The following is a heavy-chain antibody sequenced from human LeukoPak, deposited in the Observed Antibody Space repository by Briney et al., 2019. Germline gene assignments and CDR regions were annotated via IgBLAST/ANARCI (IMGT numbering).Heavy chain of an antibody. CDR3: AKFEGALLGNYYMDV. CDR2: ISGGGDNT. V-gene: IGHV3-23*01. Sequence: PGGPLSLSCAVSGFPFSDFAMSWVRQAPGKGLEWVSIISGGGDNTYFADSVKGRFTISRDNSKNTLFLQMVSLRVEDTAVYYCAKFEGALLGNYYMDVWGKGTTVTVSS. CDR1: GFPFSDFA. J-gene: IGHJ6*03.